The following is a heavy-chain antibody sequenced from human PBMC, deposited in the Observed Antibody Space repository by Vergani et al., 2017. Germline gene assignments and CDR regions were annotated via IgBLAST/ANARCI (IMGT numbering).Heavy chain of an antibody. CDR1: GFPFSSYA. CDR3: ARGASGDYVSSFDY. D-gene: IGHD4-17*01. CDR2: ISYDGSNK. J-gene: IGHJ4*02. V-gene: IGHV3-30-3*01. Sequence: QVQLVESGGGEVQPGRSLRLSCSAAGFPFSSYAMHWVRQAPGKGLEWVAVISYDGSNKYYADSVKGRFTISRDNSKNTLYLQMNSLRAEDTAVYYCARGASGDYVSSFDYWGQGTLVTVSS.